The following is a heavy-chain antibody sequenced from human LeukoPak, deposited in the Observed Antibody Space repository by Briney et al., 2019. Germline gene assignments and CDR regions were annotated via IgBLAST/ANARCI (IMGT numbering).Heavy chain of an antibody. CDR3: ARALTDCSGGSCYSRYYYGMDV. V-gene: IGHV4-59*01. CDR1: GGSISSYY. J-gene: IGHJ6*02. CDR2: IYYSGST. D-gene: IGHD2-15*01. Sequence: KPSETLSLTCTVSGGSISSYYWSLIRQPPGKGLEWIWYIYYSGSTNYNPSLKSRVTISVDTSKKQFSLKLSSVTVADTAVYYCARALTDCSGGSCYSRYYYGMDVWGQGTTVTVSS.